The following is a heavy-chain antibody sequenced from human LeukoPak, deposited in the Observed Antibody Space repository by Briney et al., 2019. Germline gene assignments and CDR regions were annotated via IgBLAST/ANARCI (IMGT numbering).Heavy chain of an antibody. J-gene: IGHJ5*02. V-gene: IGHV4-59*11. D-gene: IGHD4-17*01. CDR2: IYYSGTT. CDR3: ARDDSGDYGWFDP. CDR1: GGSIFGHY. Sequence: SETLSLTCTVSGGSIFGHYWSWIRQPPGKGLEWIGYIYYSGTTNYNPSLKSRVTISVDTSKNKFSLKLNSVTAADTAVYYCARDDSGDYGWFDPWGPGTRVTVSS.